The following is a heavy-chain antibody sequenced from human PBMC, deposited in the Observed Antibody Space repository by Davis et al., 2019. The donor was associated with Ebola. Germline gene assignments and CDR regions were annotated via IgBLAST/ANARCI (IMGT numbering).Heavy chain of an antibody. CDR3: ARSGLSFGVVKYHYGMDA. D-gene: IGHD3-3*01. Sequence: GGSLRLSCAASGFTFSSYAMHWVRQAPGKGLEWVAVISYDGSNKYYADSVKGRFTISRDNSKNTLYLQMNSLRGEDTAVYYCARSGLSFGVVKYHYGMDAWGKGTTVTVSS. V-gene: IGHV3-30-3*01. J-gene: IGHJ6*04. CDR1: GFTFSSYA. CDR2: ISYDGSNK.